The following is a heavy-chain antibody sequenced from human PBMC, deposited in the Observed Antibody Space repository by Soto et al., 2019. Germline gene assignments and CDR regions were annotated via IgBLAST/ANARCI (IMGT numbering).Heavy chain of an antibody. D-gene: IGHD3-3*01. CDR3: ARGPARITIFGLPRPYYDY. J-gene: IGHJ4*02. V-gene: IGHV4-34*01. Sequence: SETLSLTCAVYGGSFSGYYWSWIRQPPGKGLEWIGEINHSGSTNYNPSLKSRVTISVDTSKNQFSLKLSSVTAADTAVYYCARGPARITIFGLPRPYYDYWGQGTLVPVSS. CDR1: GGSFSGYY. CDR2: INHSGST.